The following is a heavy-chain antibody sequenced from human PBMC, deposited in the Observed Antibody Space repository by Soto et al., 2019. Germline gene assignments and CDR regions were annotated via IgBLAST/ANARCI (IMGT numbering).Heavy chain of an antibody. D-gene: IGHD6-13*01. CDR3: ARIASAGRGWDV. V-gene: IGHV3-7*01. CDR1: GFTFSSYW. Sequence: EVQLVESGGGLVQPGGSLRLSCAASGFTFSSYWLGWVRQAPGRGLEWVGSIKQDGREKNYVDFMEGRFTISRDNAENSLYLQMNSLRAEDTAVYYCARIASAGRGWDVWGQGTTVVVSS. J-gene: IGHJ6*02. CDR2: IKQDGREK.